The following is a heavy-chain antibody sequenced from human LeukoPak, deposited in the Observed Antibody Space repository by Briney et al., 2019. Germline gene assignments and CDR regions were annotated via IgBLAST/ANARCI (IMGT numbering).Heavy chain of an antibody. CDR3: AREYSASEH. CDR1: GYTFVGYY. CDR2: IDPYTGNT. Sequence: ASVKVSCKASGYTFVGYYLHWVRQAPGQGLEWMAWIDPYTGNTHYAQKFQGRITVTRDTSVSTTYMELSWLTSDDTAQYYCAREYSASEHWGQGTLVTVSS. D-gene: IGHD5-12*01. J-gene: IGHJ4*02. V-gene: IGHV1-2*02.